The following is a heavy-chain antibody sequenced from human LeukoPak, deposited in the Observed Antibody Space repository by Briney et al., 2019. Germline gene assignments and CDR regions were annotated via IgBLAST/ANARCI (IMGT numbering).Heavy chain of an antibody. Sequence: PGGSLRLSCAASGFIFEDYVMHWVRQAPGKGVEWVSGISWDGDSIECADSVKGRFTISRDNAKNSMYLQMNSLRAEDMALYYCAKGGGGRLIYYYYMDVWGKGTTVTVSS. CDR3: AKGGGGRLIYYYYMDV. J-gene: IGHJ6*03. CDR1: GFIFEDYV. D-gene: IGHD3-16*01. V-gene: IGHV3-9*03. CDR2: ISWDGDSI.